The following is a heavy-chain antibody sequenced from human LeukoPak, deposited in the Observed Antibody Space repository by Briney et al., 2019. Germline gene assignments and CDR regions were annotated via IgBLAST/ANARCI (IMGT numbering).Heavy chain of an antibody. V-gene: IGHV1-69*01. CDR2: IIPIFGTA. CDR3: AVPEGTTVTGY. CDR1: GGTLSSYA. Sequence: ASVKVSCKTSGGTLSSYAISWVRQAPGQGLEWMGGIIPIFGTANYAQKFQGRVTITADESTSTAYMELSSLRSEDTAVYYCAVPEGTTVTGYWGQGTLVTVSS. D-gene: IGHD4-17*01. J-gene: IGHJ4*02.